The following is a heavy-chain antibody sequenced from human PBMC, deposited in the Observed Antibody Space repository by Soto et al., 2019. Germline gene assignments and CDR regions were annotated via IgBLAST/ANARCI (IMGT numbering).Heavy chain of an antibody. CDR3: ARGPPQYYYDSSGYYYLDYYFDY. V-gene: IGHV4-34*01. D-gene: IGHD3-22*01. Sequence: PSETLSLTCAVSGGSFSGYYWSWIRQPPGKGLEWIGEINHSGSTNYNPSLKSRVTISVDTSKNQFSLKLSSVTAADTAVYYCARGPPQYYYDSSGYYYLDYYFDYWGQGTLVTVSS. CDR1: GGSFSGYY. CDR2: INHSGST. J-gene: IGHJ4*02.